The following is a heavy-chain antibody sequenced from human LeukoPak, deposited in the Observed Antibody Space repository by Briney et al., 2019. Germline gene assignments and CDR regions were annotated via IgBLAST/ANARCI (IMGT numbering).Heavy chain of an antibody. CDR2: ISGPGSNT. Sequence: GGSLRLSCAASGFTFGTYAMSWVRRAPGKGLEWVSAISGPGSNTYYADSVKGRFTISRDNSKNTLYLQMNSLRAEDTAVYYCARDGISGYDGGGYCSGGSCYSEAFDIWGQGTMVTVSS. V-gene: IGHV3-23*01. J-gene: IGHJ3*02. CDR1: GFTFGTYA. D-gene: IGHD2-15*01. CDR3: ARDGISGYDGGGYCSGGSCYSEAFDI.